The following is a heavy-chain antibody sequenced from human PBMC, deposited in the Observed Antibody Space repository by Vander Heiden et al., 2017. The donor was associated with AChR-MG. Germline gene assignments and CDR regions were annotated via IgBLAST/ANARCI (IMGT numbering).Heavy chain of an antibody. J-gene: IGHJ4*02. V-gene: IGHV3-23*01. D-gene: IGHD3-3*01. Sequence: EVQLLESGGGLVQRGGSLRLSCAASGFTFSNYAMSWVRQAPGKGLEWVSAISDTGGRTSYADSVKGRFTISRDNSKNTLYLQMFSLRADDTAIYYCAPYDFWSVLEFDYWGQGTLVTVSS. CDR1: GFTFSNYA. CDR3: APYDFWSVLEFDY. CDR2: ISDTGGRT.